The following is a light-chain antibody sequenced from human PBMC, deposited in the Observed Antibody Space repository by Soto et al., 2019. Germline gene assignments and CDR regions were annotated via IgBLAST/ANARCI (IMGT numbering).Light chain of an antibody. V-gene: IGLV3-1*01. CDR3: QAWDSSTERV. CDR1: KWGDKY. Sequence: SYELTQPPSVSVSPGQTASITCSGDKWGDKYACWYQQKPGQSPVLVIYQDSKRPSGIPERFSGSNSGNTATLTISGTQAMDEADYYCQAWDSSTERVFGGGTKLTVL. CDR2: QDS. J-gene: IGLJ2*01.